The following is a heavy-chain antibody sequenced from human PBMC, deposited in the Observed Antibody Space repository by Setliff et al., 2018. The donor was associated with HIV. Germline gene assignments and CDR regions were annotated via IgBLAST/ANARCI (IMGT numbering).Heavy chain of an antibody. V-gene: IGHV3-23*01. D-gene: IGHD2-15*01. CDR1: GFTFSSYA. J-gene: IGHJ4*02. Sequence: LRLSCAASGFTFSSYAMSWVRQAPGKGLEWVSAISGSGGSTYYADSVKGRFTISRDNADNSLYLQVNSLRAEDTAVYYCAKGVQIVVVVAARGAPYYFDYWGQGTLVTVS. CDR3: AKGVQIVVVVAARGAPYYFDY. CDR2: ISGSGGST.